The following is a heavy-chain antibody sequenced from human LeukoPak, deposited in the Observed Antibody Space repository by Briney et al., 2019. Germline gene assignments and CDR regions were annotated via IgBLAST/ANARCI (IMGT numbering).Heavy chain of an antibody. J-gene: IGHJ4*02. CDR1: GFTSSSYW. Sequence: GGSLRLSCAASGFTSSSYWMSWVRQAPGKGLEWVANIKQDGSEKYYVDSVKGRFTISRDNAKNSLYLQMNSLRAEDTAVYYCARVVDGSGSYAAHFDYWGQGTLVTVSS. D-gene: IGHD3-10*01. CDR2: IKQDGSEK. V-gene: IGHV3-7*04. CDR3: ARVVDGSGSYAAHFDY.